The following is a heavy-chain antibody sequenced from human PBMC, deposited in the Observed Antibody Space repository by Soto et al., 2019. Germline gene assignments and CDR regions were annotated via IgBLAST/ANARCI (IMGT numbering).Heavy chain of an antibody. J-gene: IGHJ4*02. D-gene: IGHD3-22*01. CDR2: ISASNGIT. V-gene: IGHV1-18*04. CDR1: GYRFTSYG. Sequence: QVQLVQSGAEVKNPGASVKVYCKASGYRFTSYGISWVRQAPGQGLEWMGWISASNGITNYAQKFQGRVTMTTDTSTTTAYMELRSLRSDDTAVYYCARVYRFYDRRPYYFDYWGQGTLVTVSS. CDR3: ARVYRFYDRRPYYFDY.